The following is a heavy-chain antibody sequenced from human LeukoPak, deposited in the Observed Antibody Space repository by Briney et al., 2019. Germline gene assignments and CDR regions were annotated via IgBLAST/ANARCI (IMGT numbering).Heavy chain of an antibody. CDR2: IGPTGTDR. J-gene: IGHJ4*02. CDR1: GFTFSSCG. V-gene: IGHV3-21*01. Sequence: GGSLRLSCAASGFTFSSCGFNWVRQAPGKGLEWVSSIGPTGTDRYYADSVGGRFTVSRDNAKNSMYLQMDSLRDEDTAVYYCATETIGRHYDYWGQGTLLTVSS. D-gene: IGHD1-14*01. CDR3: ATETIGRHYDY.